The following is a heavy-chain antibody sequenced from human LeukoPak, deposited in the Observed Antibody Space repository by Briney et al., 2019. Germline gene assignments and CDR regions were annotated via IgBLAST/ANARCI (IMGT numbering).Heavy chain of an antibody. D-gene: IGHD3-9*01. CDR1: GFTFSTYG. CDR3: AKDVGNDLTGYYNWFDP. Sequence: GGSLRLSCAASGFTFSTYGMHWVRQAPGKGLEWVAFIRHDGSNKYYADSVKGRFTTSRDSSENTLYLQMSSLRPEDTAVYYCAKDVGNDLTGYYNWFDPWGQGTLVTVSS. J-gene: IGHJ5*02. CDR2: IRHDGSNK. V-gene: IGHV3-30*02.